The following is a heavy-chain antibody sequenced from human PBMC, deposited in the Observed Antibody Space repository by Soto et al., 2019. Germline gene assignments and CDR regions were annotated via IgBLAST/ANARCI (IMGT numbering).Heavy chain of an antibody. Sequence: PGLPLRLSCAASGFTFSNHGMHWVRQAPGKGLEWVAVIWYDGSNKYYADSVKGRFTISRDNSKNTLYLQMNSLRAEDTAVYYCARDELNSNPYNRYYYYMDVWGKGTTVTVSS. CDR3: ARDELNSNPYNRYYYYMDV. J-gene: IGHJ6*03. CDR1: GFTFSNHG. D-gene: IGHD4-4*01. V-gene: IGHV3-33*01. CDR2: IWYDGSNK.